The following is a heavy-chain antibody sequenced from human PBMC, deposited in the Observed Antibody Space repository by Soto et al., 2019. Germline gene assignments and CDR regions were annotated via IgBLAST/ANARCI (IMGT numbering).Heavy chain of an antibody. CDR2: IKQDGSEK. Sequence: GGSLRLSCAASGFTFSSYWMSWVRQAPGKGLEWVANIKQDGSEKYYVDYVKGRFTISRDNAKNSLYLQMNSLRAEDTVVYYCARLGGHYYYMDVWGKGTTVTVSS. D-gene: IGHD1-26*01. J-gene: IGHJ6*03. CDR1: GFTFSSYW. V-gene: IGHV3-7*01. CDR3: ARLGGHYYYMDV.